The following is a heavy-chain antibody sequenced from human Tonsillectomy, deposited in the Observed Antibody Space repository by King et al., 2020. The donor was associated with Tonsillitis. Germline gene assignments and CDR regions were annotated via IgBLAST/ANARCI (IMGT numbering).Heavy chain of an antibody. CDR1: GFTFSTFW. V-gene: IGHV3-7*04. D-gene: IGHD6-6*01. CDR2: INEDGSNK. CDR3: ARVSPSPRPLSFYYYYMDV. J-gene: IGHJ6*03. Sequence: QLVQSGGGLVQPGGSLRLSCAASGFTFSTFWMSWVRQAPGKGLEWVANINEDGSNKYYVDSVEGRFTISRDNAKNSLFLQMKRLRAEDTAVYYCARVSPSPRPLSFYYYYMDVWGKGTTVTVSS.